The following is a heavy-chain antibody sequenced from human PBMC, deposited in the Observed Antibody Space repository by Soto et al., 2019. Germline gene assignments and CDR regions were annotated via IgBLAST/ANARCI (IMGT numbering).Heavy chain of an antibody. V-gene: IGHV3-15*01. J-gene: IGHJ4*02. Sequence: EVQLVESGGGLVKPGGSLSLSCAASGFSFSYAWMSWVRQAPGKGLEWVGRIKSKTDRGTTDYAAPVKGRFTISRDDLKNTLFLQMYSLKTEDTAVYYCTTAMDLGELSLPLHFDYWGQGTLVTVSS. CDR1: GFSFSYAW. CDR3: TTAMDLGELSLPLHFDY. D-gene: IGHD3-16*02. CDR2: IKSKTDRGTT.